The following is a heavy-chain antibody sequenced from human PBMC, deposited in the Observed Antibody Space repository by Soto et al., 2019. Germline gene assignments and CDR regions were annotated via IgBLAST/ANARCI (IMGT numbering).Heavy chain of an antibody. J-gene: IGHJ4*02. CDR3: AKGNNGYALFFDY. CDR2: ISGTGGDT. CDR1: GFTFSSFV. Sequence: EMQLLESGGGLVQPGGSLRLSCAASGFTFSSFVMNWVRQAPGKGLGGVSTISGTGGDTYYADSVKGRFTVSRDNSKNTLFLQKNSLRAEDTAVYYCAKGNNGYALFFDYWGQGTLVTVSS. D-gene: IGHD5-12*01. V-gene: IGHV3-23*01.